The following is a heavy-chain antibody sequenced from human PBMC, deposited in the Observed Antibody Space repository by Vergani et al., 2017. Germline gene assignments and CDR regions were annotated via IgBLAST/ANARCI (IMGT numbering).Heavy chain of an antibody. D-gene: IGHD2-2*01. CDR1: GYTFTDYS. V-gene: IGHV7-4-1*01. J-gene: IGHJ4*02. CDR3: AGGEYWXTTRCYEPEVLSD. CDR2: INTNTGNP. Sequence: QVQLAQSGSELEKPGASVKVSCKTSGYTFTDYSMNWVRQAPGQGLEWMGWINTNTGNPTLAQGFTGRFVLSSDASVTTAYLQIDSLKAEDTAVYYCAGGEYWXTTRCYEPEVLSDWGQGTLVTVSS.